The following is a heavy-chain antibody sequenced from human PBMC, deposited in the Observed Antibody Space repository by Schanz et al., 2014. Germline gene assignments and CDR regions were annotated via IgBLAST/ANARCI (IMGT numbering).Heavy chain of an antibody. Sequence: EVFLVESGGGLVQPGGSLRLSCAASGFAFSSFALSWVRQAPGKGLEWVAHIKQDGSDKYYVDSVKGRFTISRDNAKNSLYLQMNSLRAEDAAVYYCARVELSVYYYAMDVWGQGTTVTVSS. CDR2: IKQDGSDK. CDR3: ARVELSVYYYAMDV. D-gene: IGHD2-15*01. CDR1: GFAFSSFA. V-gene: IGHV3-7*01. J-gene: IGHJ6*02.